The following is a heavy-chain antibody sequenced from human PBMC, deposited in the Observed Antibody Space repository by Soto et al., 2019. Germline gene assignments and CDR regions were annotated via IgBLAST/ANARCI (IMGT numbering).Heavy chain of an antibody. CDR3: AREGSSSGPDYEY. CDR2: TRNKASSYTT. V-gene: IGHV3-72*01. J-gene: IGHJ4*02. D-gene: IGHD3-22*01. Sequence: EVQLVESGGGLVQPGGSLRLSCAASGFSFSDYYINWVRQAPGKGLEWVGRTRNKASSYTTDYAAFVKGRFTISRDDSNNFIYLQMNSLKTEDTAVYYCAREGSSSGPDYEYWGQVTLVTVSS. CDR1: GFSFSDYY.